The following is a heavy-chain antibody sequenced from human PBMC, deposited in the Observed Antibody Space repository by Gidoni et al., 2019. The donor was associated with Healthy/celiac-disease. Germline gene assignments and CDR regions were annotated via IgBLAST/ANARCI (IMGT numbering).Heavy chain of an antibody. CDR1: EGTFSSYA. CDR3: ARAARGYYYDSSGPDDAFDI. Sequence: QVQLVQSGAEVKKPGSSVKVSGKASEGTFSSYAISWGRQAAGQGREWKGGISPIFGTANYAQKFQGRVTITADESTSTAYMELSSLRSEDTAVYYCARAARGYYYDSSGPDDAFDIWGQGTMVTVSS. V-gene: IGHV1-69*01. J-gene: IGHJ3*02. CDR2: ISPIFGTA. D-gene: IGHD3-22*01.